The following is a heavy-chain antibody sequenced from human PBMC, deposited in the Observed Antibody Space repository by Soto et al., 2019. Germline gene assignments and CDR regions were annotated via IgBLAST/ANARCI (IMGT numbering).Heavy chain of an antibody. D-gene: IGHD6-6*01. J-gene: IGHJ6*02. V-gene: IGHV3-9*01. CDR3: GKAPGDIAARGQHGYCGGMDV. CDR2: ISWNGGTI. CDR1: GFIFDEYA. Sequence: EVQLVESGGGLVQPGRSLRLSCAASGFIFDEYAMHWVRQAPGKGLEWVSGISWNGGTIGYADSVKGRFSISRDNAKKSLYLQRNSRMVEDTALYYCGKAPGDIAARGQHGYCGGMDVWGQGTTVTVSS.